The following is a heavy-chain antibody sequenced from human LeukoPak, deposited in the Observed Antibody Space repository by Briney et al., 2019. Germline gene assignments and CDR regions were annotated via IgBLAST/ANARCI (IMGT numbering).Heavy chain of an antibody. CDR3: AKEGSSWSAYFDF. V-gene: IGHV3-30*18. D-gene: IGHD6-13*01. CDR1: GFTFSSYG. CDR2: MSFDGSDK. J-gene: IGHJ4*02. Sequence: GGSLRLSCAASGFTFSSYGMHWVRQAPGKGLEWVAVMSFDGSDKYYADSVKGRFTISRDNSRNTLYLQMSSLRAEDTAVYSCAKEGSSWSAYFDFWGQGTLVTVSS.